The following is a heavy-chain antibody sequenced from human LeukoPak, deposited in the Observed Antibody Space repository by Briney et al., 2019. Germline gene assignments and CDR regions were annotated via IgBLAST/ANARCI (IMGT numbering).Heavy chain of an antibody. Sequence: PGRSLRLSCAASGFTFSSYGMHWVRQAPGKGLEWVAVISYDGSNKYYADSVKGRFTISRDNSKNTLYLQMNSLRAEDTAVYYCAKDRSGGSCYGRGGYWGQGTLVTVSS. D-gene: IGHD2-15*01. CDR2: ISYDGSNK. CDR3: AKDRSGGSCYGRGGY. J-gene: IGHJ4*02. V-gene: IGHV3-30*18. CDR1: GFTFSSYG.